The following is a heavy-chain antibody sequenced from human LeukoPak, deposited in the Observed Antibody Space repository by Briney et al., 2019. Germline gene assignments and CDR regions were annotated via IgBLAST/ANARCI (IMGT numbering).Heavy chain of an antibody. D-gene: IGHD3-10*01. Sequence: SVKVSFKASGGTFSIYAISWVRQAPGQGHEWMGGIIPILGIANYAQKFQGRVTITADKSTSTAYMELSSLRSEDAAVYYCARWITMVRYYYYGMDVWGQGTTVTVSS. J-gene: IGHJ6*02. V-gene: IGHV1-69*04. CDR2: IIPILGIA. CDR3: ARWITMVRYYYYGMDV. CDR1: GGTFSIYA.